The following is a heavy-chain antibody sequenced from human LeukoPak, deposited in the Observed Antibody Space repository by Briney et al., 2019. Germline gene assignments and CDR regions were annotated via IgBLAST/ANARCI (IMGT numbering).Heavy chain of an antibody. V-gene: IGHV3-23*01. J-gene: IGHJ4*02. CDR3: AKGDADSYGSGSYYLGFDY. CDR1: GFSFTSYA. CDR2: ISGSGDST. Sequence: PGGSLRLSCAASGFSFTSYAMSWVRQAPGKGLEWVSAISGSGDSTYYADSVKGRFTISRVNSKNTLYLQMNSLRAEDTAVYYCAKGDADSYGSGSYYLGFDYWGQGTLVTVSS. D-gene: IGHD3-10*01.